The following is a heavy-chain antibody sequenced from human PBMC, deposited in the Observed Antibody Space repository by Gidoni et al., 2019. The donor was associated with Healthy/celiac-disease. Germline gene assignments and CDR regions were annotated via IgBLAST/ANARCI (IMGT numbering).Heavy chain of an antibody. CDR1: GFTSSGYA. CDR3: TTYNWNLYGMDV. D-gene: IGHD1-20*01. J-gene: IGHJ6*02. V-gene: IGHV3-73*02. Sequence: QLVESGGGLVQTGGSLKLSCAASGFTSSGYAMHWVRQASGKGLEWVGRIRSKTNNYATAYAASVKGRFIISRDDSKNTAYLQMNSLKSEDTAVYYCTTYNWNLYGMDVWGQGTTVTVSS. CDR2: IRSKTNNYAT.